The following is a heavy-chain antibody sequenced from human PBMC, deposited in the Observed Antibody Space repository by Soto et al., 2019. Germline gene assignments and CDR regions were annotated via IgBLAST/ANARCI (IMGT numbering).Heavy chain of an antibody. D-gene: IGHD3-3*01. J-gene: IGHJ6*03. Sequence: ASVKVSCKASGYTFTGYYMHWVRQAPGQGLEWMGWINPNSGGTNYAQKFQGWVTMTRDTSISTAYMELSRLRSDDTAVYYCARSTIFGVALGDYYSMDVWGKGTTVTVSS. V-gene: IGHV1-2*04. CDR1: GYTFTGYY. CDR3: ARSTIFGVALGDYYSMDV. CDR2: INPNSGGT.